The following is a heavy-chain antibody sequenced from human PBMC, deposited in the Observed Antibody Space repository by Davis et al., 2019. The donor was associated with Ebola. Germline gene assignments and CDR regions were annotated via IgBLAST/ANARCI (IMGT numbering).Heavy chain of an antibody. CDR2: IYYSGST. Sequence: PSETLSLTCTVSGGSISSGDYYWSWIRQPPGKGLEWIGYIYYSGSTYYNPSLKSRVTISVDTSKNQFSLKLSSVTAADTAVYYCAAPVVVAATGMDYWGQGTLVTVSS. D-gene: IGHD2-15*01. CDR3: AAPVVVAATGMDY. J-gene: IGHJ4*02. V-gene: IGHV4-30-4*01. CDR1: GGSISSGDYY.